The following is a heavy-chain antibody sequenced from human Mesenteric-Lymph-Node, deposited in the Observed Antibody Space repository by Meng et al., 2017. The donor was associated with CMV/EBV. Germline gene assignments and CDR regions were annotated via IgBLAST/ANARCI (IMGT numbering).Heavy chain of an antibody. CDR2: INSGSSYI. J-gene: IGHJ6*02. CDR1: GLTFSMNT. V-gene: IGHV3-21*01. CDR3: ARERKGYLGSYFYGMDV. Sequence: GGFLRPSVAAPGLTFSMNTMHGVRQAPGAGLEWVSSINSGSSYIYYADSLTGRFTISRANDKNSLYLEMNSLRAEDTAVYYCARERKGYLGSYFYGMDVWGQGTTVTVSS. D-gene: IGHD3-16*02.